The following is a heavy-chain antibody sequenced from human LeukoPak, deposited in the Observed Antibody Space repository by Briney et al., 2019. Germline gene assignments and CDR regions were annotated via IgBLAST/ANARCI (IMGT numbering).Heavy chain of an antibody. CDR1: GGSISSGSYY. Sequence: SETLSLTCTVSGGSISSGSYYWSWIRQPAGKGLEWIGRIYTSGSTNYNPSLKSRVTISEDTSKNQFSLKLSSVTAADTAVYYCARVYVWGSYRSFDYWGQGTLVTVSS. V-gene: IGHV4-61*02. CDR2: IYTSGST. CDR3: ARVYVWGSYRSFDY. D-gene: IGHD3-16*02. J-gene: IGHJ4*02.